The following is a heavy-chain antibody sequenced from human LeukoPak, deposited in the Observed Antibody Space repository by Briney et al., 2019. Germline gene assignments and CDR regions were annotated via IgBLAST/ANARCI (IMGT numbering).Heavy chain of an antibody. CDR1: GYTFTRYG. CDR2: ISAYNGNT. V-gene: IGHV1-18*01. D-gene: IGHD3-10*01. Sequence: GASVKVSCKASGYTFTRYGVSWLRQAPGQGLEWMGWISAYNGNTNYAQRLQGRVTMTTDRSTNTAYMELRSLRSDDTAVYYCARDRDPDGDLLLGWFDPWGQGTLVTVSS. J-gene: IGHJ5*02. CDR3: ARDRDPDGDLLLGWFDP.